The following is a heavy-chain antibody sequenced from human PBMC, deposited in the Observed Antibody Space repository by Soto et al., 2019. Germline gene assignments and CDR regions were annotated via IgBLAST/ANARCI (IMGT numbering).Heavy chain of an antibody. CDR3: ASQLVI. V-gene: IGHV4-59*08. Sequence: QVRLQESGPGLVKPSETLSLTCTVSGDSISNYYWTWIRQPPGKGLEWIGYIYYSGNNNYNSSLXSXXTMSVDTSKNQFSLNLNSVTAPDTAVYYCASQLVIWGQGTLVTVSS. CDR1: GDSISNYY. CDR2: IYYSGNN. J-gene: IGHJ4*02.